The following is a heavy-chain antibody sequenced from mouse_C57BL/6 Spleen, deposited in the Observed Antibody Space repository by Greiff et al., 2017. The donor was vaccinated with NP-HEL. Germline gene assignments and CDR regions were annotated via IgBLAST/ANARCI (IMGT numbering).Heavy chain of an antibody. J-gene: IGHJ2*01. V-gene: IGHV1-52*01. CDR1: GYTFTSYW. CDR2: IDPSDSET. Sequence: QVQLQQPGAELVRPGSSVKLSCKASGYTFTSYWMHWVKQRPIQGLEWIGNIDPSDSETHYNQKFKDKATLTVDKSSSTAYMQLSSLTSEDSAVYYCARGGITTVVARYWGQGTTLTVSS. CDR3: ARGGITTVVARY. D-gene: IGHD1-1*01.